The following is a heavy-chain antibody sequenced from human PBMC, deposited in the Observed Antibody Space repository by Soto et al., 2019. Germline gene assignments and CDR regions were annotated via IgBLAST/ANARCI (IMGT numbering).Heavy chain of an antibody. CDR1: GFTFSTYA. V-gene: IGHV3-23*01. CDR3: TKDLGVGVGYGAE. CDR2: ISGSGRST. D-gene: IGHD3-10*01. Sequence: EVQLLESGGDLVQPGGSLRLSCAASGFTFSTYAMSWVRQAPGKELDWVSGISGSGRSTYYADSVQCRFNISRDNSKNTRQLQMNSLRAEDTALYSGTKDLGVGVGYGAEGGKGTRVPVSS. J-gene: IGHJ4*02.